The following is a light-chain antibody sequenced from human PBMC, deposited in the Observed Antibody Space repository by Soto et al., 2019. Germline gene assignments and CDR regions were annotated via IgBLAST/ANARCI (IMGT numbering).Light chain of an antibody. CDR3: QQYGSSPPYT. J-gene: IGKJ2*01. Sequence: EIVLTQSPGTLSLSPGERATLSCSASQSVSSSYLAWYQQKPGQAPRLLIYGASSRATGIPDRFSGSGSGTDFTLTISRLEPEDFAVYYCQQYGSSPPYTFGPGDQAGDQT. V-gene: IGKV3-20*01. CDR1: QSVSSSY. CDR2: GAS.